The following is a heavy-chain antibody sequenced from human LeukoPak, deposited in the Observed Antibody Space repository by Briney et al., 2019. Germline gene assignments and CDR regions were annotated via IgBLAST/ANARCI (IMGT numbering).Heavy chain of an antibody. CDR2: INPNSGGT. V-gene: IGHV1-2*06. CDR3: ARERDKKYYYDSSGYYVLFY. Sequence: ASVKVSCKASGYTLTGYYMHWVRQAPGQGLEWMGRINPNSGGTNYAQKFQGRVTMTRDTSISTAYMELSRLRSDDTAVYYCARERDKKYYYDSSGYYVLFYWGQETLVTVSS. D-gene: IGHD3-22*01. J-gene: IGHJ4*02. CDR1: GYTLTGYY.